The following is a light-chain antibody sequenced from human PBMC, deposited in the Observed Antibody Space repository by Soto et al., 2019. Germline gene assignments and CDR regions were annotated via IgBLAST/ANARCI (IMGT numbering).Light chain of an antibody. V-gene: IGKV3-20*01. CDR1: QSVSRN. Sequence: ELVVTQSRATLSVSPGERCTLSCRAIQSVSRNLAWYEQKAGQAPRLVIYGASTRATGIPERFSGSGSGTDFTLTISRLEPEDFAVFYCQQYGTLPLTFGGGTKVDIK. J-gene: IGKJ4*01. CDR3: QQYGTLPLT. CDR2: GAS.